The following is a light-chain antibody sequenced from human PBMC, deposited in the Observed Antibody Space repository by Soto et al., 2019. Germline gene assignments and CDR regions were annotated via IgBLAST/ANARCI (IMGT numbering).Light chain of an antibody. V-gene: IGKV1-27*01. J-gene: IGKJ2*01. Sequence: DIQMTQSPSSLSASVGDRVTITCRASQGISDYLAWYQQRPGKVPKLLIFAASTLQSGVPSRFSGSGSGTDFTLTISSLPPEDVATYYCQQYYRFPYTFGQGTRLEIK. CDR1: QGISDY. CDR3: QQYYRFPYT. CDR2: AAS.